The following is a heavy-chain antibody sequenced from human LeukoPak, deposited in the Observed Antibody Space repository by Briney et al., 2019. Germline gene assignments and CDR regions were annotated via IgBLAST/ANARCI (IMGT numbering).Heavy chain of an antibody. CDR1: GFTFSSCA. V-gene: IGHV3-30*09. CDR3: ASAAIAAADLYSEY. Sequence: AGGSLRLSCAASGFTFSSCAMHWVRQSPGKGLEWVAVISYDGSKKYYADSVKGRFAISRDNSKNTLFLQMNSLRADDTAVYYCASAAIAAADLYSEYWGQGTLVTVSS. J-gene: IGHJ4*02. CDR2: ISYDGSKK. D-gene: IGHD6-13*01.